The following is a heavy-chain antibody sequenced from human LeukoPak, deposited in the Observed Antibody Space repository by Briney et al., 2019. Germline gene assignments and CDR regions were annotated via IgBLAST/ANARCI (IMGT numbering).Heavy chain of an antibody. Sequence: GGTLRLSCAASGYTFSNYWMSWVRQAPGKGLEWVASIHQHGNEKYFVDSVRGRFTISRDNAKNSLYLQMSSLRAEDTAVYYCATLNGPLFEYWGQGTLVTVSS. CDR1: GYTFSNYW. J-gene: IGHJ4*02. CDR2: IHQHGNEK. D-gene: IGHD2-8*01. CDR3: ATLNGPLFEY. V-gene: IGHV3-7*01.